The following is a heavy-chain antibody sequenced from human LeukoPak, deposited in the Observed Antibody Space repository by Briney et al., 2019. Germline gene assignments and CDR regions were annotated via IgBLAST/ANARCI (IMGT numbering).Heavy chain of an antibody. Sequence: GGSLRLSCAVSGVTVSSTDMSWVRQAPGKGLEWVGFIRSKAYGGTTEYAASVKGRFTISRDDSKSIAYLQMNSLKTEDTAVYYCTRESYGGNSDNWGQGTLVTVSS. CDR2: IRSKAYGGTT. J-gene: IGHJ4*02. D-gene: IGHD4-23*01. CDR1: GVTVSSTD. V-gene: IGHV3-49*04. CDR3: TRESYGGNSDN.